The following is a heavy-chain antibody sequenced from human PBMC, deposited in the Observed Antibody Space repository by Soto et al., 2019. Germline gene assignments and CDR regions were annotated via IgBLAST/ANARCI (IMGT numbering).Heavy chain of an antibody. Sequence: GGSLRLSCAASGFTFRSFTMNWVRQAPWKGLEWVSTISSNSAYIYYTDALRGRFTISRDNAKNSLHLQMNSLRAEDTAVYYCTRDASRDSSARGWFDPWGPGTLVTVSS. J-gene: IGHJ5*02. CDR1: GFTFRSFT. CDR2: ISSNSAYI. D-gene: IGHD6-13*01. V-gene: IGHV3-21*01. CDR3: TRDASRDSSARGWFDP.